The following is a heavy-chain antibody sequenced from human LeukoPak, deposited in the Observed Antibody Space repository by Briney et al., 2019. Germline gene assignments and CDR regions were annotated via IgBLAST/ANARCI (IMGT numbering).Heavy chain of an antibody. CDR1: GDSVSTDSVT. CDR2: TYARSKWYD. Sequence: SQTLSLTCAISGDSVSTDSVTWNWFRQSPSRGLEWLGRTYARSKWYDDYAESVKGRIGINVDTSKNQFSLQLISVTPDDTAIYFCARVNRGGWYDFWGQGTLVTVSS. V-gene: IGHV6-1*01. CDR3: ARVNRGGWYDF. D-gene: IGHD6-19*01. J-gene: IGHJ4*02.